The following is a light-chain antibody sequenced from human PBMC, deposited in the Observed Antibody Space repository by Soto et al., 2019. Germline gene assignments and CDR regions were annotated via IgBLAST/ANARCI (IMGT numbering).Light chain of an antibody. CDR2: KSS. Sequence: IHMTHSPSTLSASVLYRVTITFLASQIISSWLALYHQKPGKAPKLLIYKSSSLESGVPSRFSGSGSGTEFTLTISSLQPDDFATYYCQQYNSYPLTFGGGTKVDIK. CDR3: QQYNSYPLT. V-gene: IGKV1-5*03. J-gene: IGKJ4*01. CDR1: QIISSW.